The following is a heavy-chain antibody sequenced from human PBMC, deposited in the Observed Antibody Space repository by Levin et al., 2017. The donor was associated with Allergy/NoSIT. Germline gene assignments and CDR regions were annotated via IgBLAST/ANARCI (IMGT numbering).Heavy chain of an antibody. D-gene: IGHD6-13*01. CDR3: AKRSEQHLIHYYFDY. J-gene: IGHJ4*02. V-gene: IGHV3-23*01. Sequence: PGGSLRLSCAASGFTFSNYAMTWVRQAPGKGLEWVSAVSSNSASAYYADSVKGRFTISRDNSRNTLYLQMNSLRAEDTAVYYCAKRSEQHLIHYYFDYWGQGTLVTVSS. CDR1: GFTFSNYA. CDR2: VSSNSASA.